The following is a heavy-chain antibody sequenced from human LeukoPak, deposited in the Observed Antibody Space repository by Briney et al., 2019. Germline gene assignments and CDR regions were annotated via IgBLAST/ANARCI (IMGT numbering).Heavy chain of an antibody. Sequence: TASETLSLTCTVSGGSISSYYWSWIRQPPGKGLEWIGEINHSGSTNYNPSLKSRVTISVDTSKNQFSLKLSSVTAADTAVYYCARGRGSSSWYRGVFFDYWGQGTLVTVSS. J-gene: IGHJ4*02. CDR3: ARGRGSSSWYRGVFFDY. D-gene: IGHD6-13*01. V-gene: IGHV4-34*01. CDR2: INHSGST. CDR1: GGSISSYY.